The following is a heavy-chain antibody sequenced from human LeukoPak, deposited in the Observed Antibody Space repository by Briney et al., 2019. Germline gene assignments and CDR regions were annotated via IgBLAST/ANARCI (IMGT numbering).Heavy chain of an antibody. Sequence: PSETLSLTCAVSGYSISSGYYWGWIRQPPGKGLEWIGSIYHSGSTYYNPSLKSRVTISVDTSKNQFSLKLSSVTAADTAVYYCARQIGYCSGGSCYSYFDYWGQGTLVTVSS. V-gene: IGHV4-38-2*01. J-gene: IGHJ4*02. CDR2: IYHSGST. D-gene: IGHD2-15*01. CDR3: ARQIGYCSGGSCYSYFDY. CDR1: GYSISSGYY.